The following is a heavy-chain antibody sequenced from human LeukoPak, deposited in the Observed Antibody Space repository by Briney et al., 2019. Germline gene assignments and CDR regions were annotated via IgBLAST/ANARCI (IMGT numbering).Heavy chain of an antibody. CDR2: ISSSSSYI. D-gene: IGHD2-21*02. Sequence: GGSLRLSCAASGFTFSSYSMNWVRQAPGKGLGWVSSISSSSSYIYYADSAKGRFTISRDNAKNSLYLQMNSLRAEDTAVYYCASDKSSVTADYYYYMDVWGKGTTVTVSS. J-gene: IGHJ6*03. CDR3: ASDKSSVTADYYYYMDV. V-gene: IGHV3-21*01. CDR1: GFTFSSYS.